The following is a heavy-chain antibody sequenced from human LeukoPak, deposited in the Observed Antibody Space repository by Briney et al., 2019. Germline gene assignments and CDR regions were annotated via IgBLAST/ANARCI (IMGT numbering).Heavy chain of an antibody. CDR1: GGSFSGYY. D-gene: IGHD5-24*01. Sequence: SETLSLTCAVYGGSFSGYYWSWIRQPPGKGLEWIGEINHSGSTNYNPSLKSRVTISVDTSKNQFSLKLSSVTAADTAVYYCARGKSGDGYKLYYFDYWGQGTLVTVSS. CDR2: INHSGST. V-gene: IGHV4-34*01. CDR3: ARGKSGDGYKLYYFDY. J-gene: IGHJ4*02.